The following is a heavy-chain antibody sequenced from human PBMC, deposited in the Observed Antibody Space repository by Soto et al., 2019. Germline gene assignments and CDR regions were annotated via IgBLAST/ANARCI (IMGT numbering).Heavy chain of an antibody. J-gene: IGHJ3*02. CDR3: ARAGVDYCNYVPGAFDI. CDR2: ISAYNGNT. Sequence: ASVKVSCKASGYTFTSYCISWVRHAPGQGLEWMGWISAYNGNTNYAQKLQGRVTMTTDTSTSTAYMELRSLRSDDTAVYYCARAGVDYCNYVPGAFDIWGQGTMVTVSS. V-gene: IGHV1-18*01. CDR1: GYTFTSYC. D-gene: IGHD4-4*01.